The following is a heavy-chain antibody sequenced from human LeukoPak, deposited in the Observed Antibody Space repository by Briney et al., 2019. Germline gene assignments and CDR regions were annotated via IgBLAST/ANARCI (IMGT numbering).Heavy chain of an antibody. CDR3: ARDLFGEYSFDS. Sequence: GGSLRLSCAASGFTFSSYWMHWVRQAPGKGLVWVSRINSDGSSTSYADSVQGRFTISRDNSRNTLYLQMNSLRAEDTAVYYCARDLFGEYSFDSWGQGTLVTVSS. CDR1: GFTFSSYW. CDR2: INSDGSST. V-gene: IGHV3-74*01. D-gene: IGHD3-10*01. J-gene: IGHJ4*02.